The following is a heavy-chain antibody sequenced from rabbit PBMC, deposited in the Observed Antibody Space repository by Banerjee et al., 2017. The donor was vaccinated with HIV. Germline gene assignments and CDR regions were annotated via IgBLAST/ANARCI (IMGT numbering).Heavy chain of an antibody. D-gene: IGHD4-1*01. CDR3: ARDLAGAIGWNFNL. CDR1: GFSFSNKYV. CDR2: IYGGSSGRT. J-gene: IGHJ4*01. Sequence: QEYLEESGGDLVKPEGSLTLTCTASGFSFSNKYVMCWVRQAPGKGLEWIACIYGGSSGRTYYASWAKGRFTISKTSSTTVTLQMTSLTAADTATYFCARDLAGAIGWNFNLWGPGTLVTVS. V-gene: IGHV1S45*01.